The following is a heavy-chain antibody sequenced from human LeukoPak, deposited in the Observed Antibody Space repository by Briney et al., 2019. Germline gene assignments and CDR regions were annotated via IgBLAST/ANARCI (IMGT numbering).Heavy chain of an antibody. CDR1: GGSFSAFF. V-gene: IGHV4-34*01. CDR2: VGHSGSA. Sequence: SETLSLTCAVSGGSFSAFFWRWIRQPPGKGLEWIGDVGHSGSADYNPSLKSRVTVSADPSKTQFSLKLTSVTAADTAVYYCAARGDYSDTSGNSYDALDIWGQGTMVTVSS. CDR3: AARGDYSDTSGNSYDALDI. J-gene: IGHJ3*02. D-gene: IGHD3-22*01.